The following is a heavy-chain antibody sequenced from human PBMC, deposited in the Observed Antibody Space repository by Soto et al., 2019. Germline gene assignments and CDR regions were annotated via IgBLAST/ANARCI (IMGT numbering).Heavy chain of an antibody. CDR2: IKSKTDGGTT. CDR1: GFTFSNAW. V-gene: IGHV3-15*07. J-gene: IGHJ6*02. Sequence: EVQLVESGGGLVKPGGSLRLSCAASGFTFSNAWMNWVRQAPGKGLEWVGRIKSKTDGGTTDYAAPVKGRFTISRDDSKNTRYLQMNSLKTEDAAVDYCTTAGAVYYGMDVWGQGTTVTVSS. CDR3: TTAGAVYYGMDV.